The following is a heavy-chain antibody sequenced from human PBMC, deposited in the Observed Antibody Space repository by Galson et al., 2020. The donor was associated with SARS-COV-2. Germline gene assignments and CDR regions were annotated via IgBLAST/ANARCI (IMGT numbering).Heavy chain of an antibody. V-gene: IGHV2-70*01. CDR2: IDWDDDK. Sequence: SGPTLVKRTQTLTLTCTFSGFSLSTSGMCVSWIRQPPGKALEWLALIDWDDDKYYSTSLKTRLTISKDTSKNQVVLTMTNMDPVDTATYYCARIVVEQQLVHDYYYGMDVWGQGTTVTVSS. J-gene: IGHJ6*02. CDR3: ARIVVEQQLVHDYYYGMDV. CDR1: GFSLSTSGMC. D-gene: IGHD6-13*01.